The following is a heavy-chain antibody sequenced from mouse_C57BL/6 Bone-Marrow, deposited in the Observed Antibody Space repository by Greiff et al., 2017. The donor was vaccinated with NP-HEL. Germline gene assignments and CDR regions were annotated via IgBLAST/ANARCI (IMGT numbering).Heavy chain of an antibody. Sequence: VQLQQSGPGLVQPSQSLSITCTVSGFSLTSYGVHWVRQSPGKGLEWLGVIWSGGSTDYNAAFISRLSISKDNSKSQVFFKMNSLQADVTAIYYCARDYYFDYWGQGTTLTVSS. CDR3: ARDYYFDY. V-gene: IGHV2-2*01. CDR2: IWSGGST. CDR1: GFSLTSYG. J-gene: IGHJ2*01.